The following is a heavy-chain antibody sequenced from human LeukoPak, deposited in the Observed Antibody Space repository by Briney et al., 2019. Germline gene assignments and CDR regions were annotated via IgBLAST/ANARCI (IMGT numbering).Heavy chain of an antibody. Sequence: SETLSLTCTVSGGSISNYYWTWIRQPPGKGLEWIGSIYYSGSTYYNPSLKSRVTISVDTSKNQFSLNLNSVTAADTAVYYCARDPSDYGVSFDPWGQGTLVTVSS. J-gene: IGHJ5*02. CDR2: IYYSGST. CDR1: GGSISNYY. CDR3: ARDPSDYGVSFDP. V-gene: IGHV4-39*02. D-gene: IGHD4-17*01.